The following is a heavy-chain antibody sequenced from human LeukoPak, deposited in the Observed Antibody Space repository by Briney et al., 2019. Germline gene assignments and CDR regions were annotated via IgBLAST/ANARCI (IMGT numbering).Heavy chain of an antibody. D-gene: IGHD6-19*01. CDR3: ASSQSSVARIVGY. CDR1: GFTFSDYF. J-gene: IGHJ4*02. V-gene: IGHV3-11*04. Sequence: GGSLRLSCAASGFTFSDYFMTWIRQAPGKWLEWVSYISGSGSNKYYADSVKGRFTISRDNAKNSLYLQMNSLRVEDTAVYYCASSQSSVARIVGYWGQGTLVTVSS. CDR2: ISGSGSNK.